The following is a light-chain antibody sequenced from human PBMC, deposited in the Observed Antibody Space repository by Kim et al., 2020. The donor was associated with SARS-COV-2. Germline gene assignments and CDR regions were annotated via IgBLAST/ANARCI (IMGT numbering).Light chain of an antibody. Sequence: EIVMTQSSATLSVSPGERATLSCRTSQSINTNLAWYQQKPGQAPRLLIYGASTRAAGIPARFRGSGSGTEFTLTIDSLQSEDVAVYYCQHYKNWPYTFGQGTKLEI. CDR3: QHYKNWPYT. CDR2: GAS. J-gene: IGKJ2*01. CDR1: QSINTN. V-gene: IGKV3D-15*01.